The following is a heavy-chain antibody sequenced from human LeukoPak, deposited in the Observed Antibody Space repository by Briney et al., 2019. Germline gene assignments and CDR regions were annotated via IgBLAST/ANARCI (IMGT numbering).Heavy chain of an antibody. CDR2: INPNSGNT. D-gene: IGHD3-16*01. J-gene: IGHJ4*02. CDR1: GYTFTGYY. Sequence: GASVKVSCKASGYTFTGYYMHWVRQAPGQGLEWMGWINPNSGNTGYAQKFQGRVTMTRNTSISTAYMELGSLRSEDTAVYYCARRVGGYWGQGTLVTVSS. V-gene: IGHV1-8*02. CDR3: ARRVGGY.